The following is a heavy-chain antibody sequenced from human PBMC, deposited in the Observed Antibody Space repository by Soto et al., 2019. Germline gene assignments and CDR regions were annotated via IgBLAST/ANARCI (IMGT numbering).Heavy chain of an antibody. J-gene: IGHJ4*02. Sequence: EVQLLESGGGLVQPGGSLRLSCAASGFTFSSYAMSWVRQAPGKGLEWVSAISGSGGSTYYADSVKGRFTISRDNSKNTLYLQMNSLRADDTAVYYCAKDRKGSYDILTGYYIFDYWGQGTLVTVSS. CDR2: ISGSGGST. D-gene: IGHD3-9*01. CDR3: AKDRKGSYDILTGYYIFDY. V-gene: IGHV3-23*01. CDR1: GFTFSSYA.